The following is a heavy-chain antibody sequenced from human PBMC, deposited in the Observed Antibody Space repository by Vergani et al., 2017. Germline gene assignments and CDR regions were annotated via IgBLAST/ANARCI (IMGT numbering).Heavy chain of an antibody. CDR3: AKDIEPVTTVIIGY. J-gene: IGHJ4*02. Sequence: EVQLVESGGGLVKPGGSLRLSCAASGFTFSSYSMNWVRQAPGKGLEWVSSISSSSSYIYYADSVKGRFTISRDNAKNSLYLQMNSLRAEDTAVYYCAKDIEPVTTVIIGYWGQGTLVTVSS. CDR1: GFTFSSYS. V-gene: IGHV3-21*04. CDR2: ISSSSSYI. D-gene: IGHD4-17*01.